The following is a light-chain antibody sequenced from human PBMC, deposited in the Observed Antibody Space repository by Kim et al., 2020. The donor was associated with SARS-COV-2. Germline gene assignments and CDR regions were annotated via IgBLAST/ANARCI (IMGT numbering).Light chain of an antibody. J-gene: IGKJ5*01. CDR2: GAS. V-gene: IGKV1-17*01. Sequence: ASVRDRVTIPCRASQDIRNDLGWYQQSPGRAPKRLIYGASSLQSGVPSRFSGSGSGTEFTLTISSLQPEDFATYFCLQHNTYPITFGQGTRLEIK. CDR3: LQHNTYPIT. CDR1: QDIRND.